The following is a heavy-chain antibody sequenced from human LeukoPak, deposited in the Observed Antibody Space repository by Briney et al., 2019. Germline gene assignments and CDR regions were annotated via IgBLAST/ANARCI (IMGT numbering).Heavy chain of an antibody. CDR3: AKGYCSSTRCCYFDY. J-gene: IGHJ4*02. CDR2: FSWNSGSI. Sequence: GRSLRLSCAASGFTFDDYAMHWVRQAPGKGLEWVSGFSWNSGSIGYAHSVKGRFTISRDNAKNSLYLQMNSLRAEDTALYYCAKGYCSSTRCCYFDYWGQGTLVTVSS. V-gene: IGHV3-9*01. CDR1: GFTFDDYA. D-gene: IGHD2-2*01.